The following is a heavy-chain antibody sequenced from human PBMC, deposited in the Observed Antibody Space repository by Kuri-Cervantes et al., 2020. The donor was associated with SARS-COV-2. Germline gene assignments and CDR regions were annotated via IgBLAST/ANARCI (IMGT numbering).Heavy chain of an antibody. CDR2: IIPIFGTA. V-gene: IGHV1-69*13. CDR3: ARSGLDHYYDSSGYYRGFDY. Sequence: SVKVSCKASGGTFSSHAISWVRQAPGQGLEWMGGIIPIFGTANYAQKFQGRVTITADESTSTAYMELSSLRSEDTAVYYCARSGLDHYYDSSGYYRGFDYWGQGTLVTVSS. D-gene: IGHD3-22*01. CDR1: GGTFSSHA. J-gene: IGHJ4*02.